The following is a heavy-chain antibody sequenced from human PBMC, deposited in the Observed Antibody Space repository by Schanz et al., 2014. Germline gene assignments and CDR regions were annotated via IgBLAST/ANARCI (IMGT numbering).Heavy chain of an antibody. CDR3: ARDEGRDGYNLAFDV. D-gene: IGHD2-21*01. J-gene: IGHJ3*01. CDR2: LYINAGST. CDR1: GFSVSTNY. V-gene: IGHV3-53*01. Sequence: EVQLVESGGGLLQPGGSLRLSCAVSGFSVSTNYMSWALQAPGKGLEWISSLYINAGSTRYADSVKGRFFISRDSSKNTLFLQMNSLRADDTAIYFCARDEGRDGYNLAFDVWGQGTLVTVSS.